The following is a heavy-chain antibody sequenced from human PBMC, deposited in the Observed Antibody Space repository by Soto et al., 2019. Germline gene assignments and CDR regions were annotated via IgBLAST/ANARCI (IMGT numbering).Heavy chain of an antibody. CDR2: ISATTGNT. D-gene: IGHD2-15*01. V-gene: IGHV3-23*01. CDR1: GFNFSIYS. CDR3: AIDSDGGY. Sequence: EVRLSESGGGFVQPGESLRLSCAASGFNFSIYSMIWVRQAPGKGLEWVSGISATTGNTYYTNSVKGRFTISRDNFENTLVLQMNNLRAEDTALYYCAIDSDGGYWGQGTLVTVS. J-gene: IGHJ4*02.